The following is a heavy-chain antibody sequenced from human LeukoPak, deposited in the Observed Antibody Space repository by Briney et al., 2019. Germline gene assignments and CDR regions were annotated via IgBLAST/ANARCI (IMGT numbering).Heavy chain of an antibody. J-gene: IGHJ3*02. D-gene: IGHD3-22*01. CDR1: GGSFSGYY. V-gene: IGHV4-34*01. Sequence: PSETLSLTCAVYGGSFSGYYWSWIRQPPGKGLEWIGEINHSGSTNYNPSLKSRVTISVDTSKNQFSLKLSSVTAADTAVYYCARGRSYCDSSGYYSRLYTFDIWGQGTMVTVSS. CDR2: INHSGST. CDR3: ARGRSYCDSSGYYSRLYTFDI.